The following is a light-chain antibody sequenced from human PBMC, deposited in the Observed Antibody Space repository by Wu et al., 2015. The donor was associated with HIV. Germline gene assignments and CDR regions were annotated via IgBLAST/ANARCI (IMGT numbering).Light chain of an antibody. V-gene: IGKV1-5*03. Sequence: SASLGDRVTXLXGQSIYTCWLDQQKPGTAPKLLIYEASALENGVPSRFGGSGSGTEFTLTISSLQPDDFATYYCQQYNFYSRTFGQGTKVEVK. J-gene: IGKJ1*01. CDR1: IYT. CDR3: QQYNFYSRT. CDR2: EAS.